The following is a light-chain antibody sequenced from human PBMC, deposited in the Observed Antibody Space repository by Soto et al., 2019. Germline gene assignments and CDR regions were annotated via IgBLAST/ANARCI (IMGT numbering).Light chain of an antibody. CDR2: DVS. CDR1: SSDVGGYNY. Sequence: QSVLTQPASVSGSPGQSITISCTGTSSDVGGYNYVSWYQQYPGKAPKLMIYDVSNRPSEVSNRFSGSKSGNTASLTISGLQDEDESDYYCSSYTGSSTYVFGTGNKVTVL. J-gene: IGLJ1*01. V-gene: IGLV2-14*01. CDR3: SSYTGSSTYV.